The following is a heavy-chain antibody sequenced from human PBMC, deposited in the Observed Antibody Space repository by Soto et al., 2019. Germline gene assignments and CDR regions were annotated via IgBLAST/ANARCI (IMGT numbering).Heavy chain of an antibody. CDR2: ISSSSSYI. Sequence: EVQLVESGGGLVKPGGSLRLSCAASGFTFSSYSMNWVRQAPGKGLEWVSSISSSSSYIYYAESVKGRFTISRDNAKNSLYLQMNSLRAEDTAVYYCARENTKLVVPAAPFDYWGQGTLVTVSS. CDR1: GFTFSSYS. V-gene: IGHV3-21*01. CDR3: ARENTKLVVPAAPFDY. J-gene: IGHJ4*02. D-gene: IGHD2-2*01.